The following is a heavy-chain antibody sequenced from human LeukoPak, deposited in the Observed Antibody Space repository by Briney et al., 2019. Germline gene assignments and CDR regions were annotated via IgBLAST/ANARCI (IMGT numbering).Heavy chain of an antibody. J-gene: IGHJ4*02. CDR1: GFTFSSYS. D-gene: IGHD5-18*01. Sequence: GGSLRLSCAASGFTFSSYSMNWVRQAPGKGLEWVSSISSSSSYIYYADSVKGRLTISIDNAKNSLYLQMNGLRAEDTAVYYCARDPVKGYSYGYTDYWGQGTLVTVSS. CDR2: ISSSSSYI. V-gene: IGHV3-21*06. CDR3: ARDPVKGYSYGYTDY.